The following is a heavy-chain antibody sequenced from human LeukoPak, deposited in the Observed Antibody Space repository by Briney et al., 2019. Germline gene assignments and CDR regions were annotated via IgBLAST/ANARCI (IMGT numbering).Heavy chain of an antibody. D-gene: IGHD1-26*01. V-gene: IGHV3-66*02. CDR2: IYSGGST. CDR3: ARDRSSGSYFDAFDI. Sequence: GGSLRLPCAASGFTVSSNYMSWVRQAPGKGLEWVSVIYSGGSTYYADSVKGRFTISRDNSKNTLYLQMNSLRAEDTAVYYCARDRSSGSYFDAFDIWGQGTMVTVSS. CDR1: GFTVSSNY. J-gene: IGHJ3*02.